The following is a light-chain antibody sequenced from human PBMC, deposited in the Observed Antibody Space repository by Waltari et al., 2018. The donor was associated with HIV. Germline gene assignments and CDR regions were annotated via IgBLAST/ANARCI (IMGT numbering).Light chain of an antibody. J-gene: IGKJ4*02. CDR3: QQYHSAPLT. CDR1: QGISNY. Sequence: DIQMTQSPSSLSASLGDRVTITCRASQGISNYLAWYQLRPGKAPKLLIYYSSSLQSGVPSRFGGRRSGTDFTSTSSSLQPEDVATYYCQQYHSAPLTFGGGTKVEIK. V-gene: IGKV1-27*01. CDR2: YSS.